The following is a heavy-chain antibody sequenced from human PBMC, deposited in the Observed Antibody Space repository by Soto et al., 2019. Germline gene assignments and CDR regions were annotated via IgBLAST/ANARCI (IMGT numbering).Heavy chain of an antibody. J-gene: IGHJ6*02. Sequence: PSETLSLTCTVSGYSISSDYWSWIRQPPGKGLEWIGYVYYSGNSYLKPALRSRVTISVGASKNQFSLKLTSVTAADTAVYYCARTFYGDYVKEFYYYGMDVWGQGTTVTVSS. CDR3: ARTFYGDYVKEFYYYGMDV. D-gene: IGHD4-17*01. CDR2: VYYSGNS. CDR1: GYSISSDY. V-gene: IGHV4-59*08.